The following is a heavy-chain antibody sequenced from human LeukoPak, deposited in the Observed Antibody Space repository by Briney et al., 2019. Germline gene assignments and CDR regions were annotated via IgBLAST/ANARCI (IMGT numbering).Heavy chain of an antibody. V-gene: IGHV3-23*01. Sequence: GGSLRLSCAASGFTFNNYAMSWVRQAPGKGLEWVSAISSSGGTTYYADSVKGRFTISRDNAKNSLYLQMNSLRAEDTAVYYCAKDRAAVATSPFDHWGQGTLVTVSS. J-gene: IGHJ4*02. CDR2: ISSSGGTT. CDR3: AKDRAAVATSPFDH. CDR1: GFTFNNYA. D-gene: IGHD6-19*01.